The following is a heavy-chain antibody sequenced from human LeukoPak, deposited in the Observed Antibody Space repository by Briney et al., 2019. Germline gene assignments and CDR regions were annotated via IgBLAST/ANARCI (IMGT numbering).Heavy chain of an antibody. J-gene: IGHJ4*02. CDR3: ARETYYYDSTTYFRATDY. D-gene: IGHD3-22*01. V-gene: IGHV3-23*01. CDR1: GFTFNNAW. Sequence: PGGSLRLSCAASGFTFNNAWMSWVRQTPGKGLEWVSAISGSGGSTYYADSVKGRFTISRDNSKNTLYLQMNSLRAEDTAVYYCARETYYYDSTTYFRATDYWGQGTLVTVSS. CDR2: ISGSGGST.